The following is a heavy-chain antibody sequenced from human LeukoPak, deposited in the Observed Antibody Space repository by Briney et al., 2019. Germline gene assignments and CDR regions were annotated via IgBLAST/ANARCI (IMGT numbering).Heavy chain of an antibody. CDR1: AFTFSSYA. D-gene: IGHD6-13*01. J-gene: IGHJ4*02. CDR3: AKWSSSSWYDY. Sequence: GGSLRLSCAASAFTFSSYAMSWVRQAPGKGLEWVSAISGGGDSTYCADSVKGRFTISRDNSKNTLYLQMNSLRAEDTAIYYCAKWSSSSWYDYWGQGTLVTVSS. V-gene: IGHV3-23*01. CDR2: ISGGGDST.